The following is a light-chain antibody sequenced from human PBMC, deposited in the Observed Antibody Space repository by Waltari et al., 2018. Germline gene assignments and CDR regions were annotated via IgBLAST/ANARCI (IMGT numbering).Light chain of an antibody. CDR3: QQSYSTPRT. Sequence: DIQMTQSPSSLSTSVGDRVTITCRASQSISSYLNWYQQKPGKAPKLLIYAASRLQIGVPSRFSGSGSGTDFTLTISSLQREDFVTYYCQQSYSTPRTFGQGTRLEIK. CDR2: AAS. CDR1: QSISSY. V-gene: IGKV1-39*01. J-gene: IGKJ2*01.